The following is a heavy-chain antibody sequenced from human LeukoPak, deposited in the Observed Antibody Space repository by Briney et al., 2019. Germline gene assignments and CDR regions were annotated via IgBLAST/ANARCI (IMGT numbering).Heavy chain of an antibody. CDR3: ARGNYVYYYGMDV. D-gene: IGHD4-11*01. J-gene: IGHJ6*02. Sequence: PSETLSLTCTVSGGSISTYYWSWIRQPPGKGLEYIGYIYYSGSTNYNPSLKSRVTISLDTAKNQFSLKLSSVTAADTAVYYCARGNYVYYYGMDVWGQGTTVTASS. CDR2: IYYSGST. CDR1: GGSISTYY. V-gene: IGHV4-59*01.